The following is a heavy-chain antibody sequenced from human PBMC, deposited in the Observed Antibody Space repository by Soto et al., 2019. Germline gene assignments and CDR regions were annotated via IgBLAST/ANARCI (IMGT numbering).Heavy chain of an antibody. CDR3: ARNKKFLDYYYYGMDV. Sequence: PGGSLRLSCAASGFTFSSYAMHWVRQAPGKGLEWVAVISYDGSNKYYADSVKGRFTISRDNSKNTLYLQMNSLRAEDTAVYYCARNKKFLDYYYYGMDVWGQGTTVT. D-gene: IGHD2-21*01. CDR1: GFTFSSYA. CDR2: ISYDGSNK. J-gene: IGHJ6*02. V-gene: IGHV3-30-3*01.